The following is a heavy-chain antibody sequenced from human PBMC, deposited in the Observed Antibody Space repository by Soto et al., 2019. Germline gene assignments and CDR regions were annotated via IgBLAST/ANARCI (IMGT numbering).Heavy chain of an antibody. V-gene: IGHV1-69*19. CDR1: GGTFNTYA. Sequence: QVQLVQSGAEMKKPGSSVKVSCQSSGGTFNTYAMNWVRQAPGQGPEWMGDISPMFGAANYAPKFQGRVTITADESTGTSYMQLSSLTSEATALYFCAREVQVHTPAFVYWGQGTVVTVSS. D-gene: IGHD3-10*01. CDR3: AREVQVHTPAFVY. J-gene: IGHJ4*02. CDR2: ISPMFGAA.